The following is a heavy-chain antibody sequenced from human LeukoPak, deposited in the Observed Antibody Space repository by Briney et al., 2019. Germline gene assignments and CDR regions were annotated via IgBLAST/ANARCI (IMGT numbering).Heavy chain of an antibody. CDR3: ARTRAQAGEALDV. V-gene: IGHV4-4*02. CDR2: IFHTEST. J-gene: IGHJ4*02. CDR1: GGSINDPNW. Sequence: SETLSLTCAVSGGSINDPNWWTWVRQPPGKGLEWLGEIFHTESTNYSPSLHGRLSMSVDKSSNRFSLRLSAVTAADTATYFCARTRAQAGEALDVWGQGTLVTVSS. D-gene: IGHD6-13*01.